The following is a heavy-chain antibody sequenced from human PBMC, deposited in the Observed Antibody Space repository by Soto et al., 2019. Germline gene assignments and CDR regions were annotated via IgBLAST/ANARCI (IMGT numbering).Heavy chain of an antibody. CDR1: GGSISSYY. J-gene: IGHJ4*02. CDR3: ARQTNTYYDFWTRFDY. CDR2: IYYSGST. Sequence: SETLSLTCTVSGGSISSYYWSWIRQPPGKGLEWIGYIYYSGSTNYNPSLKSRVTISVDTSKNQFSLKLSSVTAADTAVYYCARQTNTYYDFWTRFDYWGQGTLVTVSS. D-gene: IGHD3-3*01. V-gene: IGHV4-59*08.